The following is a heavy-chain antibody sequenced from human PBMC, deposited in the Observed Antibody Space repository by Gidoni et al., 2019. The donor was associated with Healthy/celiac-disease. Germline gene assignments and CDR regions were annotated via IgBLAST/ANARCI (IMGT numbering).Heavy chain of an antibody. D-gene: IGHD4-17*01. V-gene: IGHV3-23*01. J-gene: IGHJ4*02. CDR1: GFTFSRYA. CDR3: AKDGTHDYGDYGTRA. CDR2: ISGSGGSK. Sequence: EVPLLESGGGFVPPGGYLRLSCAASGFTFSRYAMSWFRQAPGKGLEWVSAISGSGGSKYYADSVKGRCTISRDNSKNTRYLQMNSLRAEDTAVYYCAKDGTHDYGDYGTRAWGQGTLVTVSS.